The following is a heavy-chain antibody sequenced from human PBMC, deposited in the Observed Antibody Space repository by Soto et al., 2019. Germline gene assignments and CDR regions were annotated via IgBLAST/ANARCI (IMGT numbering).Heavy chain of an antibody. CDR3: AAGRTGGSYYGMDV. CDR2: IVVGSGNT. Sequence: GASVKVSCKVSGFTFTDSVVHWVRQARGQGLEWIGWIVVGSGNTNYAQKFQERVTITRDMSTSTAYMELSSLRSEDTAVYYCAAGRTGGSYYGMDVWGQGTTVTVSS. CDR1: GFTFTDSV. V-gene: IGHV1-58*01. J-gene: IGHJ6*02. D-gene: IGHD2-2*01.